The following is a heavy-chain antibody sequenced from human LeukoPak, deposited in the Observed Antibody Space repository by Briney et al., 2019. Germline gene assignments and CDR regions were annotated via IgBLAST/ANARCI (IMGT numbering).Heavy chain of an antibody. J-gene: IGHJ3*02. Sequence: SETLSLTCAVSGGSISSGGYSWSWTRQPPGKGLEWIGYIYHSGSTYYNPSLKSRVTISVDRSKNQFSLKLSSVTAADTAVYYCARVSGSYYYDSSGYYYSFDDAFDIWGQGTMVTVSS. D-gene: IGHD3-22*01. CDR2: IYHSGST. CDR3: ARVSGSYYYDSSGYYYSFDDAFDI. V-gene: IGHV4-30-2*01. CDR1: GGSISSGGYS.